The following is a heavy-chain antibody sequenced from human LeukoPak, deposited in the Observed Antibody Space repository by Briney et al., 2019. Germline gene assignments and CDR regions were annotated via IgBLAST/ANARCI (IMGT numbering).Heavy chain of an antibody. V-gene: IGHV3-7*01. CDR1: GFTFSSYW. CDR2: IKQDGSEK. J-gene: IGHJ4*02. Sequence: GGSLRLSCAASGFTFSSYWMSWVRQAPGKGLEGVANIKQDGSEKYYVDSVKGRFTISRDNAKNLLYIQMDSLRAEDTAMYYCVRISTSVAGADYWGQGTLVTVSS. CDR3: VRISTSVAGADY. D-gene: IGHD6-19*01.